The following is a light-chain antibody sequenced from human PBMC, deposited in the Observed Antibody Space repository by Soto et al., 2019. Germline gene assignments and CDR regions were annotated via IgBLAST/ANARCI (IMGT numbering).Light chain of an antibody. Sequence: DIGMTQSPLSLPVTPGEPASISCRSSQSLLHSNGKKYMDCYLQKPGQSPQLLIYLGSNRASGVPDRFSGSGSGTDFTLTISRLEPDDFAVYYCQHYDTLYTFAHVTKVDIK. J-gene: IGKJ2*01. CDR3: QHYDTLYT. V-gene: IGKV2-28*01. CDR1: QSLLHSNGKKY. CDR2: LGS.